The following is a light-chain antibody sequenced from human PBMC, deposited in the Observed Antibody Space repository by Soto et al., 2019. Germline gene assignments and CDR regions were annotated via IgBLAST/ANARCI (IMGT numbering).Light chain of an antibody. V-gene: IGKV1-17*01. CDR3: LQRNNYRWM. CDR2: AAS. J-gene: IGKJ1*01. CDR1: QGIRND. Sequence: DIQMTQSPSALSASVGDRVTITCRAIQGIRNDLGWYQQKPWKAPKRLSYAASSLQSGVPSRFGGSGAGTEFTLTVSSLPHEDFGTYYCLQRNNYRWMFGKGTKVEIK.